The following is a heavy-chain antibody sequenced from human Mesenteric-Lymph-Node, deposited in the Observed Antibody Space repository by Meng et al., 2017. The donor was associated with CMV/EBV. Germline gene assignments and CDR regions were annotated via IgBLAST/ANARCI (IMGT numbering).Heavy chain of an antibody. V-gene: IGHV4-31*03. CDR1: GGSISSSSYY. J-gene: IGHJ4*02. Sequence: SETLSLTCTVSGGSISSSSYYWGWIRQPPGKGLEWIGHIYYSGNTYYSSSLKSRVAISIDPSRNQFSLKLSSVTAADTAVYYCARSPVRGVASDSWGQGTLVTVSS. CDR3: ARSPVRGVASDS. CDR2: IYYSGNT. D-gene: IGHD3-10*01.